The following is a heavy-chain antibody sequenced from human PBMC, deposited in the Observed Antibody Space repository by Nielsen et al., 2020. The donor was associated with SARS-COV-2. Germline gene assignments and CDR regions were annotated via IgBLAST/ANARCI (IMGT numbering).Heavy chain of an antibody. CDR3: ARRIAAAGSAGLFDP. V-gene: IGHV1-18*01. J-gene: IGHJ5*02. Sequence: ASVKVSCKASGYTFTSYGISWVRQAPGQGLEWMGWISAYNGNTNYAQKLQGRVTMTTDTSTSTAYTELRSLRSDDTAVYYCARRIAAAGSAGLFDPWGQGTLVTVSS. CDR1: GYTFTSYG. CDR2: ISAYNGNT. D-gene: IGHD6-13*01.